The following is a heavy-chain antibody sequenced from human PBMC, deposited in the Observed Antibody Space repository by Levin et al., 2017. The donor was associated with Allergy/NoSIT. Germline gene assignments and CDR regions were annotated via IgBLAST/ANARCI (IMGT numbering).Heavy chain of an antibody. CDR2: ISGSGGST. CDR1: GFTFGSYA. D-gene: IGHD6-19*01. J-gene: IGHJ5*02. CDR3: AKLVPVALAAHRGLFDP. V-gene: IGHV3-23*01. Sequence: GESLKISCAASGFTFGSYAMSWVRQAPGKGLEWVSAISGSGGSTYYADSVKGRFTISRDNSKNTLYLQINSLRAEDTAVYYCAKLVPVALAAHRGLFDPWGQGTLVTVSS.